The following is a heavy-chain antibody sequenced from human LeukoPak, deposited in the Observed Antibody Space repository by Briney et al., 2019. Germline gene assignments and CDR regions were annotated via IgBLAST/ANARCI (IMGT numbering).Heavy chain of an antibody. J-gene: IGHJ5*02. CDR1: GGSISSSSYY. V-gene: IGHV4-39*01. CDR2: VYYSGST. CDR3: ARLGCSSTSCYGGNWFDP. Sequence: PSETLSLTCTVSGGSISSSSYYWGWIRQPPGKGLEWIGSVYYSGSTYYNPSLKSRVTISVDTSKNRFSLKLSSVTAADTAVYCCARLGCSSTSCYGGNWFDPWGQGTLVTVSS. D-gene: IGHD2-2*01.